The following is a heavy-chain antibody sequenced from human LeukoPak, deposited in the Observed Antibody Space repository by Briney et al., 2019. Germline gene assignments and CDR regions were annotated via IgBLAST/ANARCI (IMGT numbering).Heavy chain of an antibody. V-gene: IGHV4-34*01. J-gene: IGHJ4*02. CDR2: INHSGST. CDR1: GGSFSGYY. Sequence: SETLSLTCAVYGGSFSGYYWSWIRQPPGKGLECIGEINHSGSTNYNPSLKSRVTISVDTSKNQFSLKLSSVTAADTAVYYCARGTRRDGYNYSDYWGQGTLVTVSS. D-gene: IGHD5-24*01. CDR3: ARGTRRDGYNYSDY.